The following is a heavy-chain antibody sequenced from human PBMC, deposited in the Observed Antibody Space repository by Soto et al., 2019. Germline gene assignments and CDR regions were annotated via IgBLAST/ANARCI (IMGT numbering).Heavy chain of an antibody. CDR2: INHSGST. CDR1: GGSFSGYY. CDR3: ARCYGWFDP. J-gene: IGHJ5*02. D-gene: IGHD2-2*01. Sequence: SETLSLTCAVYGGSFSGYYWSWIRQPPGKGLEWIGEINHSGSTNYNPSLKSRVTISVDTSKNQFSLKLSSVTAADTAVYYCARCYGWFDPWGQGNLVTVSS. V-gene: IGHV4-34*01.